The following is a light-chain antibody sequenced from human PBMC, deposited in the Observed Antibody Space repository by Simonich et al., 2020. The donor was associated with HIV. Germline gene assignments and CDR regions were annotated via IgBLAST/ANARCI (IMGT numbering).Light chain of an antibody. CDR2: DAS. J-gene: IGKJ4*01. Sequence: EIVLTQSPGTLSLSPGERATLSCRASQSVSSYLAWYQQKPGQAPRLLIFDASHRATGIPARFSGSGSGTDFTLTISSLEPEDFALYSCQQYNKWPLTFGGGTKVEIK. CDR1: QSVSSY. CDR3: QQYNKWPLT. V-gene: IGKV3-11*01.